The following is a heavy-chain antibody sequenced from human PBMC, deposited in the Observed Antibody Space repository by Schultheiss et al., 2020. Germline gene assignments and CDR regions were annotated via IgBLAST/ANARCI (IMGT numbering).Heavy chain of an antibody. D-gene: IGHD6-19*01. CDR3: ARGTIAVAGNK. CDR1: GGSVSSGSYY. V-gene: IGHV4-61*01. Sequence: SETLSLTCTVSGGSVSSGSYYWSWIRQPPGKGLEWIGYIYYSGSTNYNPSLKSRVTISVDTSKNQFSLKLSSVTAADTAVYYCARGTIAVAGNKWGQGTLVTVSS. J-gene: IGHJ4*02. CDR2: IYYSGST.